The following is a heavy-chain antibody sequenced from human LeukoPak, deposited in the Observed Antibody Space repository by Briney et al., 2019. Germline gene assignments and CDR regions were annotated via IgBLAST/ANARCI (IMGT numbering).Heavy chain of an antibody. V-gene: IGHV3-23*01. J-gene: IGHJ4*02. CDR3: AKPTTVTPWRMNFDY. Sequence: PGGSLRLSCAASGFTFSSYAMSWVRQAPGKGLEWVSAISGSGGSTYYADSVKGRFTISRDNSKNTLYLQMNSLRAEDTAVYYCAKPTTVTPWRMNFDYWGQGTLVTVSS. CDR2: ISGSGGST. CDR1: GFTFSSYA. D-gene: IGHD4-17*01.